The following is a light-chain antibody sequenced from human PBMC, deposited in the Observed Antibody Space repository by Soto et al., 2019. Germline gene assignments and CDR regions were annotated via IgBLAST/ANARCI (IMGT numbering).Light chain of an antibody. V-gene: IGLV2-14*03. Sequence: QSALTQPASASAFPGQSITISCTGTSSDVGGSNFVSWYQQHPGKPPKLIIYDVATRPSGVSNRFSGSKSGSTASLIISRLQTEDEADYYCVSFTSSTTYVFGSGTKLTVL. CDR1: SSDVGGSNF. J-gene: IGLJ1*01. CDR3: VSFTSSTTYV. CDR2: DVA.